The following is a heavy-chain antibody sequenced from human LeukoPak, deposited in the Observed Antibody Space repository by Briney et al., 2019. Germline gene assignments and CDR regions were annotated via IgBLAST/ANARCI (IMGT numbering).Heavy chain of an antibody. V-gene: IGHV3-20*04. D-gene: IGHD3-22*01. CDR3: ARSPPPAIYYDSSGYYYFDY. Sequence: GGSLRLSCAASAFTFDDYGMSWVRQAPGKGLEWVSGINWNGGSTGYADSVKGRFTISRDNAKNCLYLQMNSLRAEDTALYYCARSPPPAIYYDSSGYYYFDYWGQGTLVTVSS. CDR1: AFTFDDYG. CDR2: INWNGGST. J-gene: IGHJ4*02.